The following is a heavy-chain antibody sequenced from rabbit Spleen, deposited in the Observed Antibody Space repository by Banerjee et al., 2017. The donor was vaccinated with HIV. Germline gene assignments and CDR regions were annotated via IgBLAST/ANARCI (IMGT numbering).Heavy chain of an antibody. V-gene: IGHV1S45*01. CDR2: IDVTKYGTT. J-gene: IGHJ4*01. CDR3: ARGSATMTMVITGFYFNL. Sequence: QEQLVESGGGLVQPEGSLTLTCKASGFSFSDRDVMCWVRQAPGKGLEWIACIDVTKYGTTYYASWAKGRFTISKTSSTTVTLQLTSLTAADTATYFCARGSATMTMVITGFYFNLWGQGTLVTVS. D-gene: IGHD2-1*01. CDR1: GFSFSDRDV.